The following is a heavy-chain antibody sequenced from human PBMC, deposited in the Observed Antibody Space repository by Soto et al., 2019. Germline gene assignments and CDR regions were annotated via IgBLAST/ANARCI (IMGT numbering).Heavy chain of an antibody. D-gene: IGHD1-1*01. V-gene: IGHV3-23*01. CDR1: GLTFSRDG. J-gene: IGHJ4*02. CDR3: AKERATTTAFDY. Sequence: PGESLRLSCAVSGLTFSRDGMSWVRPAPGKGLEWVSLITDNGGSTYYADSVKGRFTISRDNTKNTLFLQMNSLRAEDTAVYYCAKERATTTAFDYWGQGALVTVSS. CDR2: ITDNGGST.